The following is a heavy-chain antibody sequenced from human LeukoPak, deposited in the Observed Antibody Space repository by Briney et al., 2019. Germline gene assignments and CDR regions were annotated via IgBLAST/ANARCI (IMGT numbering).Heavy chain of an antibody. CDR3: AKDLYGSGWTPDY. CDR1: GFTFSSYG. V-gene: IGHV3-30*02. CDR2: IRFDGSVK. Sequence: GGSLRLSCAASGFTFSSYGIHWVRQAPGKGLEWVSFIRFDGSVKYYADSVKGRFTISRDNSKNTLYLQMNNVRAEDTAVYYCAKDLYGSGWTPDYWGHGTLLTVSS. D-gene: IGHD6-19*01. J-gene: IGHJ4*01.